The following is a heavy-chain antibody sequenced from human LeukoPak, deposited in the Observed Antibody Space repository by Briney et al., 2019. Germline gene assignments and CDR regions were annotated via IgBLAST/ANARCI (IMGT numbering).Heavy chain of an antibody. CDR2: ISSSGSTT. V-gene: IGHV3-23*01. Sequence: GGSLRLSCVDSGFTFSSFAMSWVRQAPGKGLEWVSTISSSGSTTYYVDSVKSRFTISRDNSRNTLYLQMNSLRGEDTAVYYCARESPAFDYWGQGTLVTVS. CDR1: GFTFSSFA. CDR3: ARESPAFDY. J-gene: IGHJ4*02.